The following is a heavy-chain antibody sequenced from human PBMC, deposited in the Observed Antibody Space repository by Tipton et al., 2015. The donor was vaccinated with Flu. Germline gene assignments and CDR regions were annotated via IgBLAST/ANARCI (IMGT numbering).Heavy chain of an antibody. CDR3: ARDAYSCSGGSCYSPYYFDY. D-gene: IGHD2-15*01. V-gene: IGHV3-11*01. J-gene: IGHJ4*02. CDR2: ISSSGSTI. CDR1: GFTFSDCY. Sequence: GSLRLSRAASGFTFSDCYMSWIRQAPGKGLEWVSYISSSGSTIYYADSVKGRFTISRDNAKNSLYLQMNSLRAEDTAVYYCARDAYSCSGGSCYSPYYFDYWGQGTLVTVSS.